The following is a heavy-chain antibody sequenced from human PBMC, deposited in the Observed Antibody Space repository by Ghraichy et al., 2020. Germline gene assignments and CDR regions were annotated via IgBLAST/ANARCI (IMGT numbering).Heavy chain of an antibody. V-gene: IGHV4-39*01. J-gene: IGHJ4*02. CDR3: ARHRFIAAAPPGDY. Sequence: SETLSLTCTVSGGSISSSSYYWGWIRQPPGKGLEWIGSIYYSGSTYYNPSLKSRVTISVDTSKNQFSLKLSSVTAADTAVYYCARHRFIAAAPPGDYWGQGTLVTVSS. CDR1: GGSISSSSYY. D-gene: IGHD6-13*01. CDR2: IYYSGST.